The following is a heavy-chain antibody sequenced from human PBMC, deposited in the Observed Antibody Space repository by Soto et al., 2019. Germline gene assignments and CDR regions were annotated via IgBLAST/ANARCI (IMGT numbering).Heavy chain of an antibody. V-gene: IGHV4-59*08. CDR1: GGSINSYC. D-gene: IGHD4-4*01. J-gene: IGHJ4*02. CDR3: ARHRRTTVAKFYFDN. CDR2: ILNSGNA. Sequence: QVQLQESGPGLVKPSETLSLTCTVSGGSINSYCWSWIRQPPGKGLEWIAYILNSGNANYNPSLKRRVTISVETSKNQCSLKLTSVTAADTAVYYCARHRRTTVAKFYFDNWGQGALVTVSS.